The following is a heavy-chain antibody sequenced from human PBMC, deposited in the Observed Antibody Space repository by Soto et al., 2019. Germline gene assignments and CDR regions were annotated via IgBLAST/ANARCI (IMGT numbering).Heavy chain of an antibody. V-gene: IGHV4-4*02. Sequence: SETLSLTCAVSSGSISSSNWWSWVRQPPGKGLEWIGEIYHSGSTNYNPPLKSRVTISVDKSKNQFSLKLSSVTAADTAVYYCARSVYSSSWYFDYWGQGTLVTVS. CDR1: SGSISSSNW. CDR2: IYHSGST. J-gene: IGHJ4*02. CDR3: ARSVYSSSWYFDY. D-gene: IGHD6-13*01.